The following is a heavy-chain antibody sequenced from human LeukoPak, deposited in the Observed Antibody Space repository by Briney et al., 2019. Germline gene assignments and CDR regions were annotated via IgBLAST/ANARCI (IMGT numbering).Heavy chain of an antibody. Sequence: PGGSLRLSCAASGFTFSGSAMHWVRQASGKGLEWVGRIRSKANNYATSYAASVNGRFTISRDDSKNTAYLQMNSLKTKDTAVYYCTRQGVGATSDYWGQGTLVTVSS. CDR3: TRQGVGATSDY. CDR1: GFTFSGSA. J-gene: IGHJ4*02. V-gene: IGHV3-73*01. CDR2: IRSKANNYAT. D-gene: IGHD1-26*01.